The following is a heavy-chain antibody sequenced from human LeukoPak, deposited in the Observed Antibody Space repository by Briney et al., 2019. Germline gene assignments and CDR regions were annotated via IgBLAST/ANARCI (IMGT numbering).Heavy chain of an antibody. CDR2: IKPDGGEK. CDR3: AREGSGVYFYYFDY. V-gene: IGHV3-7*01. D-gene: IGHD5/OR15-5a*01. J-gene: IGHJ4*02. Sequence: QPGGSLRLSCAASGFTFSTYWMGWVRQAPGKGLEWVANIKPDGGEKYYVDSVKGRFTISRDNAKNSLYLQMNNLSAEDTAVYYCAREGSGVYFYYFDYWGQGTLVTVSS. CDR1: GFTFSTYW.